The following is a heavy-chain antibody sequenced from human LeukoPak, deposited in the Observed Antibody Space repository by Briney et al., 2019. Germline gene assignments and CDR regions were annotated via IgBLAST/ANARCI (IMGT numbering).Heavy chain of an antibody. CDR2: FDPENAEI. Sequence: ASVKVSCKLSGNTLRELPIQWVRQAGGKGLEWMAGFDPENAEIVYAQKFQGRVTMTEDTSTNTAYMELTSVTSDDTAVYYCATRGSDFWSGFDFWGQGTQVTVSS. D-gene: IGHD3-3*01. J-gene: IGHJ4*02. CDR1: GNTLRELP. V-gene: IGHV1-24*01. CDR3: ATRGSDFWSGFDF.